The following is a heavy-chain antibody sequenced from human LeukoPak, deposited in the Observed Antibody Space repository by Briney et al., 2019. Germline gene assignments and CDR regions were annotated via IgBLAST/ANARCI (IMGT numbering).Heavy chain of an antibody. CDR2: IYSGGST. V-gene: IGHV3-66*01. J-gene: IGHJ4*02. Sequence: GGSLRLSCAASGFTVSNNYMSWVRQAPGKGLKWVSVIYSGGSTYYADSVKGRFTISRDNSRNTLYLQMNSLRAEDTAVYYCGREDCSGGSCFQNWGQGTLVTVSS. CDR1: GFTVSNNY. CDR3: GREDCSGGSCFQN. D-gene: IGHD2-15*01.